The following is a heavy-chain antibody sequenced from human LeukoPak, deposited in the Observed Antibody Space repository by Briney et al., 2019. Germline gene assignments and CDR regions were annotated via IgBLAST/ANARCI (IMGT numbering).Heavy chain of an antibody. V-gene: IGHV4-39*07. J-gene: IGHJ4*02. D-gene: IGHD5-18*01. CDR2: IYYSGST. CDR3: ARDRGYSYGPFDY. CDR1: GGSISSSSYY. Sequence: SETLSLTCTVSGGSISSSSYYWGWIRQPPGKGLEWIGSIYYSGSTYYNPSLKSRVTISVDTSKNQFSLKLSSVAAADTAVYYCARDRGYSYGPFDYWGQGTLVTVSS.